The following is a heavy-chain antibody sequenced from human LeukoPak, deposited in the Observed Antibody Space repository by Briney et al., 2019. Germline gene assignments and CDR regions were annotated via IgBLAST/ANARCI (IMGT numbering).Heavy chain of an antibody. Sequence: SQALSLTCTVSGGSISSGGYYWSWIRQHPGKGLEWIGYIYYSGSTYYNPSLKSRVTISVDTSKNQFSLKLSSVTAADTAVYYCARAGYYDSSGPLLGAFDYWGQGTLVTVSS. D-gene: IGHD3-22*01. J-gene: IGHJ4*02. CDR1: GGSISSGGYY. CDR3: ARAGYYDSSGPLLGAFDY. CDR2: IYYSGST. V-gene: IGHV4-31*03.